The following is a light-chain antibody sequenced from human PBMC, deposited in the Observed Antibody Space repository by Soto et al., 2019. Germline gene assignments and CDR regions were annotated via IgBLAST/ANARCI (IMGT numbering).Light chain of an antibody. CDR2: GAS. CDR3: QQYNTWST. V-gene: IGKV3-15*01. CDR1: QSVSSD. J-gene: IGKJ2*01. Sequence: EIVMTQSPATLSMSPGERVTLSCRASQSVSSDLAWYQQRPGQAPRLLIYGASTRATGIPARFSGSGSGTEFTLTISSLQSEDFAVYYCQQYNTWSTFGQGTKLDI.